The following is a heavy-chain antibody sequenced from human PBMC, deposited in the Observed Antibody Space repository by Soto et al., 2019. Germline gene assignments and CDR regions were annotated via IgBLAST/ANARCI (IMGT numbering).Heavy chain of an antibody. CDR2: ASGNNGAS. CDR3: VRDQKYFRVNGNWFDS. Sequence: GASVKVSCKASGYTSADFGISWVRQAPGQGLEWMGWASGNNGASNPAPKVQGRITMTLDTSTGVSYMALRSLRSDATVIYYCVRDQKYFRVNGNWFDSWGQGTLVTVSS. V-gene: IGHV1-18*04. CDR1: GYTSADFG. J-gene: IGHJ5*01. D-gene: IGHD2-2*01.